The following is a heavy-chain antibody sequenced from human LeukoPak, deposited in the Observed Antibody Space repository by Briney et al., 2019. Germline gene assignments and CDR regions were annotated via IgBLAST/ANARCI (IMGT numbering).Heavy chain of an antibody. CDR3: ARGPDFWSGDYFDY. J-gene: IGHJ4*02. Sequence: PGGSLRLSCAASGFTFSSYGMHWVRQAPGKGLEWLAVIWYDGSNKYYADSVKGRFTISRDNSKNTLYLQMNSLRAEDTAVYYCARGPDFWSGDYFDYWGQGTLVTVSS. V-gene: IGHV3-33*01. CDR1: GFTFSSYG. D-gene: IGHD3-3*01. CDR2: IWYDGSNK.